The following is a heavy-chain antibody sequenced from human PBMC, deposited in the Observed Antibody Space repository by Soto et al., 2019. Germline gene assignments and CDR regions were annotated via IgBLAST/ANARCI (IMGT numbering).Heavy chain of an antibody. CDR3: ARVRLSGACIPLYYFDQ. Sequence: QVHLKESGPKLVKPSETLSLTCSVSGGSINSNSYYWGWLRQPPGKGLEWIGNIHYSGHTYDNPSLKSRLTISVDTSKNQFSLSLTSVTAADTAVYFCARVRLSGACIPLYYFDQWGQGTLVTVSS. CDR1: GGSINSNSYY. D-gene: IGHD1-26*01. V-gene: IGHV4-39*01. J-gene: IGHJ4*02. CDR2: IHYSGHT.